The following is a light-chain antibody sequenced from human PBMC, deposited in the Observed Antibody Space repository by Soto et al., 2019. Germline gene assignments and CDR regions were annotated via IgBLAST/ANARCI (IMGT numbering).Light chain of an antibody. CDR1: NIGSKS. Sequence: SYELTQLSSVSVAPGQTANIICGGRNIGSKSVHWYQQKSGQAPVVVIYKDTDRPSGIPERFSGSNSGNTATLTISRVEAGDEADYYCQVWDNSRAVLGGGTKVTVL. CDR2: KDT. CDR3: QVWDNSRAV. V-gene: IGLV3-21*04. J-gene: IGLJ2*01.